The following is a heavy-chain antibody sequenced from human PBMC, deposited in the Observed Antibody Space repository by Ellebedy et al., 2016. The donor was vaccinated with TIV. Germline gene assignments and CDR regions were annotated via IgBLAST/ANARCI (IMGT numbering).Heavy chain of an antibody. CDR2: ISGSGDTT. Sequence: GESLKISXEESGLTFSSYAMSWVRQPPGKGLEWVSGISGSGDTTNYVDSVKGRFTISRDNSKNTVYLQMNSLRADDTAVYYCATRGSGHYWGQGTPVTVSS. CDR1: GLTFSSYA. V-gene: IGHV3-23*01. D-gene: IGHD3-10*01. CDR3: ATRGSGHY. J-gene: IGHJ4*02.